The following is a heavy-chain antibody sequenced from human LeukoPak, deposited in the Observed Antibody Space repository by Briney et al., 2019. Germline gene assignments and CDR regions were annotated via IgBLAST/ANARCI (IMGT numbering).Heavy chain of an antibody. J-gene: IGHJ4*02. CDR1: GGSISSYY. D-gene: IGHD3-3*01. Sequence: PSKTLSLTCTVSGGSISSYYWSWIRQPAGKGLEWIGRIYTSGSTNYNPSLKSRVTMSVDTSKNQFSLKLSSVTAADTAVYYCASYDFWSGYYSGDFDYWGQGTLVTVSS. V-gene: IGHV4-4*07. CDR3: ASYDFWSGYYSGDFDY. CDR2: IYTSGST.